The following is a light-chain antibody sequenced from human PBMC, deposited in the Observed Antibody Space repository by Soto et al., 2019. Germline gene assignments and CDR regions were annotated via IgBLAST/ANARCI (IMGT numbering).Light chain of an antibody. CDR2: GAS. V-gene: IGKV3-20*01. CDR3: QQYGTSPIT. J-gene: IGKJ5*01. Sequence: ENVLTQSPGTLSLSPGERATLSCTASQTVSSYLTWYQQRPCQAPRLLIYGASKRATGIPDRFSGSGSGTDFTSSISRLETIDFPLSDGQQYGTSPITFGQGTRLEIK. CDR1: QTVSSY.